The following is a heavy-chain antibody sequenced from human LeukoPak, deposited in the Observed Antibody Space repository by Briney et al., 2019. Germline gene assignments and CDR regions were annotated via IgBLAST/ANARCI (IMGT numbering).Heavy chain of an antibody. D-gene: IGHD3-16*01. CDR3: ARGGGNYHFDY. CDR2: ITANGDNT. CDR1: GFTFGNYA. J-gene: IGHJ4*02. V-gene: IGHV3-23*01. Sequence: GGSLRLSCAASGFTFGNYAMSWGRQAPGKGLEWVSSITANGDNTYYAGSVKGRFTISRDNSKNTLSLQMNSLRAEDTAVYYCARGGGNYHFDYWGQGTLVTVSS.